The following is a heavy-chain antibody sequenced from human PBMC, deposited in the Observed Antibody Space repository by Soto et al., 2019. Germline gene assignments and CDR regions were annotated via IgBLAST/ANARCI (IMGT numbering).Heavy chain of an antibody. CDR2: MNPNSGNT. D-gene: IGHD6-19*01. Sequence: GASVKVSCKASGYTFTSYDINWVRQATGQGLEWMGWMNPNSGNTGYAQKFQGRVTMTRNTSISTAYMELSSLRSEDTAVYYCATKSYSSGWNAFYIWGQGTMVTVSS. J-gene: IGHJ3*02. CDR1: GYTFTSYD. CDR3: ATKSYSSGWNAFYI. V-gene: IGHV1-8*01.